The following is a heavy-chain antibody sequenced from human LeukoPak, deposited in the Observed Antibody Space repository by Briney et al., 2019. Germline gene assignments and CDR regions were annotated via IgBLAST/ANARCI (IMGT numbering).Heavy chain of an antibody. V-gene: IGHV3-30*18. Sequence: GGSLRLSCAASGFTFSSYGMHWVRQAPGKGLEWVAVISYDGSNKYYADSVKGRFTISRDNSKNTLYLQMNSPRAEDTAVYYCAKDWGDYYDWGYYFDYWGQGTLVTVSS. CDR2: ISYDGSNK. CDR1: GFTFSSYG. D-gene: IGHD3-22*01. CDR3: AKDWGDYYDWGYYFDY. J-gene: IGHJ4*02.